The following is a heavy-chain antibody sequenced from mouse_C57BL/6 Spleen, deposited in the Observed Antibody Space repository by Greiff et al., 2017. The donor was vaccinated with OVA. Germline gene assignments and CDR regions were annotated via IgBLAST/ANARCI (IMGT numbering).Heavy chain of an antibody. D-gene: IGHD1-1*01. Sequence: EVQLQASGPELVKPGASVKISCKASGYSFTGYYMNWVKQSPEKSLEWIGEINPSTGGTTSNQKFKAKATLTVDKSYSTAYMQLKSLTSEDSAVYYCARSGGILFDYWGQCATRSVSA. CDR2: INPSTGGT. V-gene: IGHV1-42*01. CDR3: ARSGGILFDY. CDR1: GYSFTGYY. J-gene: IGHJ2*01.